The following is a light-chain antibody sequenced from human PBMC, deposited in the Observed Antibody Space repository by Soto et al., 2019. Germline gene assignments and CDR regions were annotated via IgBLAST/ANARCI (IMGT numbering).Light chain of an antibody. CDR3: QQRYDSPPFT. J-gene: IGKJ3*01. V-gene: IGKV3-11*01. CDR2: DAS. CDR1: QSVSSY. Sequence: EIVLTQSPVTLSLSPGERATLSCRASQSVSSYLAWYQQKPGQAPRLLIYDASNRATGIPARFSGSGSWTDLTLTISSREQSEYAVDYCQQRYDSPPFTFGGGTKVDIK.